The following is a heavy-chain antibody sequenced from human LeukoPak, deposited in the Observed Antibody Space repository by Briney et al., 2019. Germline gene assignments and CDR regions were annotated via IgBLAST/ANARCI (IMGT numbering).Heavy chain of an antibody. D-gene: IGHD3-16*02. CDR3: AKSLYGGCDY. V-gene: IGHV3-53*01. J-gene: IGHJ4*02. CDR1: GFTVSNNY. CDR2: IYSGGST. Sequence: GGSLRLSCAASGFTVSNNYMSWVRQAPGKGLEWVSVIYSGGSTYYADSVKGRFTIFRDNSKNTVYLQMNSLRVEDTAVYYCAKSLYGGCDYWGQGTVVTVSS.